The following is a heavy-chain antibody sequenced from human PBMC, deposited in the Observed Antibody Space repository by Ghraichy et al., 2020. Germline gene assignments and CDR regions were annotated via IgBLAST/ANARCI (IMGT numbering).Heavy chain of an antibody. CDR1: GFIFQNYW. D-gene: IGHD3/OR15-3a*01. CDR2: IDEYGSII. Sequence: GGSLRLSCAASGFIFQNYWMTWVRQVPGKGLVWVSRIDEYGSIINYADSVKGRFSISRDNAKYTLYLQMNRLTAEDTAVYYCVLGLGGLRGSWGRGTLVTVSS. V-gene: IGHV3-74*01. CDR3: VLGLGGLRGS. J-gene: IGHJ5*02.